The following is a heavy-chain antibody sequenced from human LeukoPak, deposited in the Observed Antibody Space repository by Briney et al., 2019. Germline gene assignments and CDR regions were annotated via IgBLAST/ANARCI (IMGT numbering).Heavy chain of an antibody. J-gene: IGHJ3*02. CDR2: IYHSGSA. D-gene: IGHD4-17*01. CDR3: AMTTVTTRRSSFDI. CDR1: GGSFSGYY. V-gene: IGHV4-34*01. Sequence: SETLSLTCAVSGGSFSGYYWSWIRQPPGKGVEWIGEIYHSGSADYNPSLKSRVTISVDTSKNHFSLKLSSLTAADTAIYYGAMTTVTTRRSSFDIWAEGTMVTVSS.